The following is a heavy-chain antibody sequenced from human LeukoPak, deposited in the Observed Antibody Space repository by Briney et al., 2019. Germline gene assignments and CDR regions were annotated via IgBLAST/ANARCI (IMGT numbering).Heavy chain of an antibody. CDR3: ARGLRQTIGYPLFDY. CDR2: IDSSRKAI. D-gene: IGHD5-18*01. Sequence: AGGSLRLSCAVSGFTFSDYYMSWIRQAPGKGLEWISYIDSSRKAIYYADSVKGRITISRDNAKNSLFLQMNSLRTEDTAVYYCARGLRQTIGYPLFDYWGQGALVTVSS. V-gene: IGHV3-11*04. J-gene: IGHJ4*02. CDR1: GFTFSDYY.